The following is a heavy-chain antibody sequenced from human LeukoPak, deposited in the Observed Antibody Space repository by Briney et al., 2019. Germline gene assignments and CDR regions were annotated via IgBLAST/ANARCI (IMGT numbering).Heavy chain of an antibody. CDR2: ISAYNGNT. V-gene: IGHV1-18*04. D-gene: IGHD6-6*01. CDR3: ARDYRMYSSSSLYYYYYMDV. Sequence: ASVKVSCKASGYTFTGYYMHWVRQAPGQGLEWMGWISAYNGNTNYAQELQGRVTMTTDTSTSTAYMELRSLRSEDTAVYYCARDYRMYSSSSLYYYYYMDVWGKGTTVTVSS. J-gene: IGHJ6*03. CDR1: GYTFTGYY.